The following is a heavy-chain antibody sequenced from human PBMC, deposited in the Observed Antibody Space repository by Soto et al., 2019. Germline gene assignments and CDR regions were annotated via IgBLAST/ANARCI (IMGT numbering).Heavy chain of an antibody. D-gene: IGHD6-13*01. CDR2: IYYSGST. Sequence: PSETLSLTCTVSGGSVSSGSYYWSWIRQPPGKGLEWIGYIYYSGSTNYNPSLKSRVTISVDTSKNQFSLKLSSVTAADTAVYYCARGTKAAAGGGFSDYWGQGNLVTVSS. J-gene: IGHJ4*02. CDR3: ARGTKAAAGGGFSDY. V-gene: IGHV4-61*01. CDR1: GGSVSSGSYY.